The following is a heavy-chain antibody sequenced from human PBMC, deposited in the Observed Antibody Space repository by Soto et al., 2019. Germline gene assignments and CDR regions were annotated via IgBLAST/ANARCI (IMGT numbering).Heavy chain of an antibody. CDR3: TTDLGRKLRLWDY. V-gene: IGHV3-15*01. D-gene: IGHD3-3*01. J-gene: IGHJ4*02. Sequence: GGSLRLSCAASGFTFSNAWMSWVRQAPGKGLEWVGRIKSKTDGGTTDYAAPVKGRFTISRGDSKNTLYLQMNSLKTEDTAVYYCTTDLGRKLRLWDYWGQGTLVTVSS. CDR1: GFTFSNAW. CDR2: IKSKTDGGTT.